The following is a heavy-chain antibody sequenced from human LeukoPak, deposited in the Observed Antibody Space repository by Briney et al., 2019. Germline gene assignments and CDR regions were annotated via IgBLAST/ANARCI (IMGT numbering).Heavy chain of an antibody. V-gene: IGHV3-21*01. CDR3: AGSVRYFDY. J-gene: IGHJ4*02. CDR2: ISSRSSYI. D-gene: IGHD3-10*02. CDR1: GFTFSSYS. Sequence: GGSLRLSCAASGFTFSSYSMNWVRQAPGKGLEWDSSISSRSSYIYYADSVKGRFTISRDNAKNSLYLQMNSLRAEDTAVYYCAGSVRYFDYWGQGTLVTVSS.